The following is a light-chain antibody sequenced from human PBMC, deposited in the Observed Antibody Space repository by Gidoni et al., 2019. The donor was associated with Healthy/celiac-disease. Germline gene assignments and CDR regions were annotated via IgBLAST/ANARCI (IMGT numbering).Light chain of an antibody. J-gene: IGKJ5*01. CDR2: DAS. V-gene: IGKV3-11*01. Sequence: EIELTQSPATLSLSPGERATLSCRASQSVSSYLAWYQQKPGQAPRLLIYDASNRATGIPARFSGSGSGTDFTLTISSLEPEDFAFYYCQQRSNWPPLFGQGTRLEIK. CDR1: QSVSSY. CDR3: QQRSNWPPL.